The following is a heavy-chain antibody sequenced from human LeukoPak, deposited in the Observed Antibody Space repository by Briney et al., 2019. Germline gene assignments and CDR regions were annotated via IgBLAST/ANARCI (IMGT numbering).Heavy chain of an antibody. J-gene: IGHJ1*01. D-gene: IGHD2/OR15-2a*01. CDR1: GGSLSSSSYY. Sequence: SETLSLTCTVSGGSLSSSSYYWGWIRQPPGKGLEWIGSIYYSGSTYYNPSLKSRVTISVDTSKNQFSLKLSSVTAADTAVYYCAGDRSGTTEYWGQGTLVTVSS. CDR2: IYYSGST. CDR3: AGDRSGTTEY. V-gene: IGHV4-39*07.